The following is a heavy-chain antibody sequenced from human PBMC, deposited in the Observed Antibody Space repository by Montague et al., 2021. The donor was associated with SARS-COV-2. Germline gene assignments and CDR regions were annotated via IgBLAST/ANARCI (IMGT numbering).Heavy chain of an antibody. Sequence: SETLSLTCAVYGGSFSGYYWSWIRQPPGKGLEWIGEINHSGGTNYNPSLKSRVTISVDTSKNQFSLKLSSVTAADTAVYYCARSLNQQWLRFPPGAFFGYWGQGTLVTVSS. V-gene: IGHV4-34*01. D-gene: IGHD6-19*01. CDR2: INHSGGT. CDR3: ARSLNQQWLRFPPGAFFGY. J-gene: IGHJ4*02. CDR1: GGSFSGYY.